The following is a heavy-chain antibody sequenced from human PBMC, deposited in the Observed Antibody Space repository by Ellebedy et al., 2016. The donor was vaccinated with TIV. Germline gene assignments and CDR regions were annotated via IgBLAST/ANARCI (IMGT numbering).Heavy chain of an antibody. CDR1: GASISSYY. CDR3: AVHSRSFAAMDV. D-gene: IGHD3-22*01. CDR2: IYTSEST. V-gene: IGHV4-4*07. J-gene: IGHJ6*02. Sequence: MPRGSLRLSCTISGASISSYYWSWIRQPAGKGLEWIGRIYTSESTNYNPSLKSRVTMSLDTSKGQFSLRLSSVTAADTAVYYCAVHSRSFAAMDVWGQGTTVTVSS.